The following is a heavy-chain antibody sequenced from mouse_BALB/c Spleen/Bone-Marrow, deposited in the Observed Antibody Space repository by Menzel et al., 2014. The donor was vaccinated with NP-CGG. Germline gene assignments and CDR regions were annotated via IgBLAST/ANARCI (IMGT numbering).Heavy chain of an antibody. J-gene: IGHJ4*01. CDR2: IWRGGST. D-gene: IGHD2-14*01. CDR3: AKIGTTTGAMDY. Sequence: QVQLQQSGPGLVQPSQSLSITCTVSGFSLTSYGVHWVRQSPGKGLEWLGAIWRGGSTDYNAAFMSRLSITKDNSKSQVFFKMNSLHADDSAISYCAKIGTTTGAMDYWGQGTSVTVSS. CDR1: GFSLTSYG. V-gene: IGHV2-5*01.